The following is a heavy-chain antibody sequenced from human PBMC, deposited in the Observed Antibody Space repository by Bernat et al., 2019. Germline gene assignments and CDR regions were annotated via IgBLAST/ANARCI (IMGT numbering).Heavy chain of an antibody. Sequence: EVHLVESGGGLVNPGGSLRLSCAGSGFTFSNAWMSWVRQAPGKGLEWVGRIKSWTDGGTIDYAAPVKGRFTISRDDSKNTLYLQMNSLKSEDAAVFYCTTLGGMWGQGTLVTVAS. V-gene: IGHV3-15*01. D-gene: IGHD3-16*01. CDR3: TTLGGM. J-gene: IGHJ4*02. CDR1: GFTFSNAW. CDR2: IKSWTDGGTI.